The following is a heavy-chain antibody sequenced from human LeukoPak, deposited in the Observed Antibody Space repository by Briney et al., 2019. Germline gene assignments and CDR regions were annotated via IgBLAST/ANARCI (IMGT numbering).Heavy chain of an antibody. CDR2: IFYSGST. CDR1: GGSISSRHCY. D-gene: IGHD3-22*01. J-gene: IGHJ4*02. V-gene: IGHV4-39*01. CDR3: ARLDNSGYYFIDY. Sequence: SETLSLTCTVSGGSISSRHCYWGWIRQPPGKGLEWTGSIFYSGSTYYNPSLKSRVTISVDTSKNQFSLKLTSVTAADTAVYYCARLDNSGYYFIDYWGQGTLVTVSS.